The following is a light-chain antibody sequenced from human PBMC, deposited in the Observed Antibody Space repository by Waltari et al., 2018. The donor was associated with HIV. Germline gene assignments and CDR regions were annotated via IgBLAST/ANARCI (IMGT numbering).Light chain of an antibody. CDR1: QSVSSSY. V-gene: IGKV3-20*01. CDR3: QQYGSSPGT. CDR2: GAS. J-gene: IGKJ1*01. Sequence: EIVLTQSPGTLSFSQGERATLSCRASQSVSSSYLAWYQQKPGHTPRLLIYGASSRATGIPDRFSGSGSGTDFTLTISRLEPEDFAVYYCQQYGSSPGTFGQGTKVEIK.